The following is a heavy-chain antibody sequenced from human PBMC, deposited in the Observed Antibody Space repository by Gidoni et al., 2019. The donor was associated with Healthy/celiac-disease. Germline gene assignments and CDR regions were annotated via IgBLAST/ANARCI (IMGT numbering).Heavy chain of an antibody. Sequence: QVQLVQSGAEVKKPGASVKVSCKASGYTFTGYYMHWVRQAPGQGLEWMGWINPNSGGTNYAQKFQGWVTMTRDTYISTAYMELSRLRSDDTAVYYCARGGPVLRFLEWLLSPLDYWGQGTLVTVSS. CDR3: ARGGPVLRFLEWLLSPLDY. V-gene: IGHV1-2*04. CDR2: INPNSGGT. CDR1: GYTFTGYY. J-gene: IGHJ4*02. D-gene: IGHD3-3*01.